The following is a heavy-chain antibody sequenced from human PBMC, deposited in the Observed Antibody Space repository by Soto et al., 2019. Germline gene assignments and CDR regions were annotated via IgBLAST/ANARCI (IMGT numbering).Heavy chain of an antibody. Sequence: SETLSLTCSVSTDSMRTYCWTWIRQSPRKGLEWIGHVYHTGRTKYNPSLESRVTISLDMSKKQFSLQLTSVTAADTAVYYCARDDTTGLLDFWGQGTLVTVSS. D-gene: IGHD4-17*01. CDR1: TDSMRTYC. V-gene: IGHV4-59*01. CDR2: VYHTGRT. J-gene: IGHJ4*02. CDR3: ARDDTTGLLDF.